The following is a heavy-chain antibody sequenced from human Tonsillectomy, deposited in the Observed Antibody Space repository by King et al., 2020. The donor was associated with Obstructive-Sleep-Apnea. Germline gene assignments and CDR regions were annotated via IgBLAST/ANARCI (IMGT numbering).Heavy chain of an antibody. V-gene: IGHV4-39*01. CDR1: GGSLSSTSYF. J-gene: IGHJ1*01. Sequence: QLQESGPGLVKPSETLTLTCSVSGGSLSSTSYFWGWIRQPPGKGLEWIGSVSYSGSTYSKPSLQSRVTISVDTSKNQFSLRVTSATAADTAVYYCAXXPHWFGEPEXXHXGQGTLVSVSS. CDR3: AXXPHWFGEPEXXH. CDR2: VSYSGST. D-gene: IGHD3-10*01.